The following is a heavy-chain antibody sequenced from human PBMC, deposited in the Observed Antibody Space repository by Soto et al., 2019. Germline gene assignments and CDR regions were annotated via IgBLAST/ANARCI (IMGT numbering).Heavy chain of an antibody. J-gene: IGHJ4*02. V-gene: IGHV4-61*01. CDR3: ARGATVTQYDS. CDR1: GYRVSSGSFY. Sequence: XDILSLTCIVAGYRVSSGSFYFAWVRQPPGKGLEWIGFGSYSGTTNYKPSLKSRVTISVDTSRSQISLKVSSLTAADTAVYYCARGATVTQYDSWGQGTLATVSS. D-gene: IGHD4-17*01. CDR2: GSYSGTT.